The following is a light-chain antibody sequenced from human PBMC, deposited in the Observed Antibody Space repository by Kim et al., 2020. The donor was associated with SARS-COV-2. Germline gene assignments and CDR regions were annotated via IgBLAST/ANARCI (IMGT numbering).Light chain of an antibody. CDR2: RDT. Sequence: VSPGQTARITCSGDALSKQYSYWYQQKPGQAPLLIIYRDTERPSGIPARFSGSTSETTVTLTISGVQADVEADYYCQSADNTGAWVFGGGTQLTVL. J-gene: IGLJ3*02. CDR1: ALSKQY. V-gene: IGLV3-25*03. CDR3: QSADNTGAWV.